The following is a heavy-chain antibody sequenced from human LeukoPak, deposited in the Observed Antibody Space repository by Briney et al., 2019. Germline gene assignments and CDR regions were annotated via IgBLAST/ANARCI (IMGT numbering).Heavy chain of an antibody. CDR3: ARDKGGYSDP. CDR2: ISGYNGHT. Sequence: AASVKVSCKTSGFPFDNHGIIWVRQAPGQGLEWMGWISGYNGHTRYGQRLQGRGTTATDKSTSTAYLELMNLRSDDTAIYFCARDKGGYSDPWGQGTLVTVSS. J-gene: IGHJ5*02. D-gene: IGHD3-16*01. V-gene: IGHV1-18*04. CDR1: GFPFDNHG.